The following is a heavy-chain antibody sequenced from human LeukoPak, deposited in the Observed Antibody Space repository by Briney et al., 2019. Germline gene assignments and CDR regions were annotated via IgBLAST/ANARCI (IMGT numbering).Heavy chain of an antibody. CDR2: IYYSGST. V-gene: IGHV4-39*07. J-gene: IGHJ6*03. Sequence: SETLSLTCTVSGGSISSSSYYWGWVRQPPGKGLEWIGNIYYSGSTYYNPSLKSRVTVLLDTSKNQFSLKLSSVTAADTAVYYCARGVPAAYYHYYYMDVWGKGTSVTVSS. CDR1: GGSISSSSYY. CDR3: ARGVPAAYYHYYYMDV. D-gene: IGHD2-2*01.